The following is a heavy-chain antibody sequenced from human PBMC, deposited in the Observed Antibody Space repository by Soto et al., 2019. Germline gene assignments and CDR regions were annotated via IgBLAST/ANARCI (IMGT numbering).Heavy chain of an antibody. Sequence: QVQLQESGPGLVKPSETLSLSCTVSGGSISSYYWSWIRQPPGKGLEWIGDIYYSGSTHYNPSLKSRVTISVDTSKNQFSLKLSSVTTADTAVYYCAREGVSSSWYNYYGMDVWGQGTTVTVSS. D-gene: IGHD6-13*01. V-gene: IGHV4-59*01. CDR3: AREGVSSSWYNYYGMDV. CDR1: GGSISSYY. J-gene: IGHJ6*02. CDR2: IYYSGST.